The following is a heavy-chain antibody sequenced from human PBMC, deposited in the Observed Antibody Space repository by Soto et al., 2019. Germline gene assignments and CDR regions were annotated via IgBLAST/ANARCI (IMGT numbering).Heavy chain of an antibody. CDR1: GLTFSRYA. J-gene: IGHJ4*02. V-gene: IGHV3-23*01. D-gene: IGHD4-17*01. CDR2: INPSGDIT. Sequence: EEQLLESGGGLVQPGGSLRLSCAASGLTFSRYAMSWVRQAPGKGLEWVSIINPSGDITYYGDSVKGRFTISGDNSKNTLSLQMNSLRAEDTAVYYCAKSLRPSALTTYYFDSRGQGTLVTVSS. CDR3: AKSLRPSALTTYYFDS.